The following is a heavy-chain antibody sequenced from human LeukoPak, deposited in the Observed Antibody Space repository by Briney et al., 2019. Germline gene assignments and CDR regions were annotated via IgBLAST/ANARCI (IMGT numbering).Heavy chain of an antibody. V-gene: IGHV3-21*01. CDR2: ISTSSSYI. CDR1: GFTFSSYS. J-gene: IGHJ5*02. Sequence: GGSLRLSCAASGFTFSSYSMNWVRQAPGKGLEWVSSISTSSSYIYYADSVKGRFTISRDNARNSLYLQMNTLRAEDTAVYSCARGADGVSSNSRGWFDPWGQGTLVTVSS. CDR3: ARGADGVSSNSRGWFDP. D-gene: IGHD2-15*01.